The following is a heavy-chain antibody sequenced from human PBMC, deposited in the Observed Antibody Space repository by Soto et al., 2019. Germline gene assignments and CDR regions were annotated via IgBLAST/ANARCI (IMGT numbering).Heavy chain of an antibody. Sequence: GGSLRLSCAASGFTFSSYAMHWVRQAPGKGLEWVAVISYDGSNKYYADSVKGRFTISRDNSKNTLYLQMNSLRAEDTAVYYCARVDTAMAGFVLSPTDYWGQGTLVTVSS. CDR1: GFTFSSYA. D-gene: IGHD5-18*01. J-gene: IGHJ4*02. CDR2: ISYDGSNK. CDR3: ARVDTAMAGFVLSPTDY. V-gene: IGHV3-30-3*01.